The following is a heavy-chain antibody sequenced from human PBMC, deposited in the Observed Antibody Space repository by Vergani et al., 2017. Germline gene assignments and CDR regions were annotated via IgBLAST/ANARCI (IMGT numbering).Heavy chain of an antibody. D-gene: IGHD2-15*01. V-gene: IGHV4-61*02. CDR3: ARSRPYCTSGSCPAI. Sequence: QVKLQESGPGLLKPSQTLSLTCTVSGESIRSGSHYWSWIRPPAGKGPEWIGHIHTGGSTDLNPSFKSRVSISVETSKSQFSLKLNSVTVADTAVYYCARSRPYCTSGSCPAIWGQGTLVTVSS. CDR1: GESIRSGSHY. CDR2: IHTGGST. J-gene: IGHJ4*02.